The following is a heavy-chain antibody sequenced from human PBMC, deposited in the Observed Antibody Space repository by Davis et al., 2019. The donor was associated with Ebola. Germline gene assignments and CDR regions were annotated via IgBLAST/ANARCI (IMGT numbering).Heavy chain of an antibody. CDR1: GNSFTSHW. CDR3: ARRDAYNRPLDY. J-gene: IGHJ4*02. Sequence: GESLKISCKDSGNSFTSHWIGWVRQMPGKGLDWMGIIYTGDSDTRYSPSFRGQVTISADKSINTAFLQWSSLKASDTAMYYCARRDAYNRPLDYWGQGTLVTVSS. CDR2: IYTGDSDT. V-gene: IGHV5-51*01. D-gene: IGHD5-24*01.